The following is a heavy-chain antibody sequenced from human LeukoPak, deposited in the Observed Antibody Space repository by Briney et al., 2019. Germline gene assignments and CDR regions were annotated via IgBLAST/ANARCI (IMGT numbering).Heavy chain of an antibody. Sequence: ASVKVSCKASGYRFTSQYVHWVRQAPGQGLEWMGIINPTGGNTRNAQKIQGRFSMTGDTSTSTVYMELSRLRSEDTAVYYCASFYNTNDALDIWGQGTVVTVSS. CDR3: ASFYNTNDALDI. J-gene: IGHJ3*02. V-gene: IGHV1-46*01. CDR2: INPTGGNT. D-gene: IGHD1-1*01. CDR1: GYRFTSQY.